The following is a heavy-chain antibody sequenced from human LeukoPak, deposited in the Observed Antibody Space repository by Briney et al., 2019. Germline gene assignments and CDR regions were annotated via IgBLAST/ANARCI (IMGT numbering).Heavy chain of an antibody. CDR1: GFTFSSYA. D-gene: IGHD3-22*01. CDR3: AKGVYYYDSSGLYYFDY. V-gene: IGHV3-23*01. CDR2: ISGSGGST. Sequence: AGGSLTLSCAASGFTFSSYAMSWVRQAPGEGLEWVSAISGSGGSTYYAASVKGRFTISRNNSKNTLYLQMNSLRAEDTAVYYCAKGVYYYDSSGLYYFDYWGEGTLVTVSS. J-gene: IGHJ4*02.